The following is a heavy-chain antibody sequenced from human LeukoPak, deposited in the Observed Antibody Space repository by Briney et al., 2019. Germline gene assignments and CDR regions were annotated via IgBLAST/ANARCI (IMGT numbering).Heavy chain of an antibody. V-gene: IGHV3-23*01. J-gene: IGHJ4*02. D-gene: IGHD3-10*01. CDR3: AKDRGYYGSGSYWGH. Sequence: PGGSLRLSCAASGFTFSSYAMSWVRRAPGKGLEWVSAIGGSGGNTHYADSVKGRFTISRDNSKNTLYLQMNSLRAEDTAVYYCAKDRGYYGSGSYWGHWGQGTLVTVSS. CDR2: IGGSGGNT. CDR1: GFTFSSYA.